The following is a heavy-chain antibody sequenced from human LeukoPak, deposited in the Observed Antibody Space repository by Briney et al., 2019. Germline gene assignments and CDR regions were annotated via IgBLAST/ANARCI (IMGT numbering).Heavy chain of an antibody. CDR3: ARQYCSGGSCYPNAFDI. J-gene: IGHJ3*02. CDR1: GASVSSGGYY. Sequence: PSETLSLTCTVSGASVSSGGYYWSWLRQPPGKGLEWIGYIYYSGSTNYNPSLKSRVTISVDTSKNQFSLKVSSVTAADTAMYYCARQYCSGGSCYPNAFDIWGQGTMVTVSS. V-gene: IGHV4-61*08. CDR2: IYYSGST. D-gene: IGHD2-15*01.